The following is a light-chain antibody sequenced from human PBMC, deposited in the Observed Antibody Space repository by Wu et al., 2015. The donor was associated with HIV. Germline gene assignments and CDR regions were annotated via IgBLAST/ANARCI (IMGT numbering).Light chain of an antibody. J-gene: IGKJ5*01. CDR2: DAS. CDR1: QTVSSSY. CDR3: QQHYNWPLT. V-gene: IGKV3-11*01. Sequence: EIVLTQSPDTLSLSPGERATLSCRASQTVSSSYLAWYQQKPGQAPRLLIYDASNRATGIPARFSGSGSGTDFTLTISSLEPEDFAVYYCQQHYNWPLTFGQGTRLEIK.